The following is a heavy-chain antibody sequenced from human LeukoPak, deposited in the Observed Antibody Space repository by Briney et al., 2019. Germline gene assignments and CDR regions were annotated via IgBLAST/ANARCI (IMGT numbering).Heavy chain of an antibody. Sequence: GGSLRLSCAASGFTFSSYSMNWVRQAPGKGLEWVSSFSSSSSYIYYADSVKGRFTISRDNAKNSLYLQMNSLRAEDTAVYYCARDGWLAVAGTGYFQHWGQGTLVTVSS. CDR2: FSSSSSYI. D-gene: IGHD6-19*01. J-gene: IGHJ1*01. V-gene: IGHV3-21*01. CDR1: GFTFSSYS. CDR3: ARDGWLAVAGTGYFQH.